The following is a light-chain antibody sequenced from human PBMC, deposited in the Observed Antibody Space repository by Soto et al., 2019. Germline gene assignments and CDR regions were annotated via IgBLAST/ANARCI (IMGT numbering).Light chain of an antibody. CDR3: QQYGYLGT. Sequence: IVLTQSPGTLSLSPGERSTLSCRASQSVSSSHLAWYQHKPGQAPRLLIYAASSRATGSPDRFSGGGSGTDFTLTISRLEPEDFAVYYCQQYGYLGTFGQGTKVDNK. CDR1: QSVSSSH. J-gene: IGKJ1*01. V-gene: IGKV3-20*01. CDR2: AAS.